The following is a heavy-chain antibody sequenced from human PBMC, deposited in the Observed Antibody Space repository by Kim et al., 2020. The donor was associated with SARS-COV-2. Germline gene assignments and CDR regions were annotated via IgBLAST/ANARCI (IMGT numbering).Heavy chain of an antibody. D-gene: IGHD5-12*01. J-gene: IGHJ6*02. Sequence: GGSLRLSCAASGFTFSSCDMNWVRQTPGKGLEWVSYISRYRRHTYYADSVKGRFTISRDNAKNSLYLQMNSLRAEDTAVYYCARDRDAKARIWGMDVWGQGTTVTV. V-gene: IGHV3-21*01. CDR1: GFTFSSCD. CDR3: ARDRDAKARIWGMDV. CDR2: ISRYRRHT.